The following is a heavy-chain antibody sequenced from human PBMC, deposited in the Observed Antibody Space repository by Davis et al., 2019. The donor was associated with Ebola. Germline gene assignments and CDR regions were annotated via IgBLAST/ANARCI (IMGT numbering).Heavy chain of an antibody. J-gene: IGHJ4*02. D-gene: IGHD2-21*02. Sequence: PGGSLRLSCAASGFTFSSYGMHWVRQAPGRGLEWLSFIRYDGSTKYSADSVRGRFTISRDDSKNTLYLQMNSLRAEDTALYYCAKCSLPGDCHRGFDSWGQGTLVTVSS. CDR3: AKCSLPGDCHRGFDS. V-gene: IGHV3-30*02. CDR1: GFTFSSYG. CDR2: IRYDGSTK.